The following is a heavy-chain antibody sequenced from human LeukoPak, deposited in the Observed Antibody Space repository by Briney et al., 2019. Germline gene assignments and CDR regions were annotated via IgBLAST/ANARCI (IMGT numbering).Heavy chain of an antibody. V-gene: IGHV4-4*02. J-gene: IGHJ3*02. D-gene: IGHD3-3*01. CDR2: FYHSGST. CDR3: ASQQDYDFWSGYPGAFDI. CDR1: GGSISSSNW. Sequence: SGTLSLTCAASGGSISSSNWWSWVRQPPGKGLEWFGEFYHSGSTNYNPSLKSRVTISVDRSKNQFSLKLSSVTAADTAVYYCASQQDYDFWSGYPGAFDIWGQGTMVTVSS.